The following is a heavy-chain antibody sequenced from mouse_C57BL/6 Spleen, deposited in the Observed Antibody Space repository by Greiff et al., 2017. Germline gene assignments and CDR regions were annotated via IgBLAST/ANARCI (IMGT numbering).Heavy chain of an antibody. J-gene: IGHJ3*01. CDR3: ARYDGFAWFAY. CDR1: GFSLTSYA. D-gene: IGHD2-3*01. CDR2: IWTGGGP. V-gene: IGHV2-9-1*01. Sequence: QVQLKESGPGLVAPSQSLSITCTVSGFSLTSYAISWVRQPPGKGLEWLGVIWTGGGPNYNSALKSRLSISKDNSKRQVFLKMNSLQTDDTARYYCARYDGFAWFAYWGQGTLVTVSA.